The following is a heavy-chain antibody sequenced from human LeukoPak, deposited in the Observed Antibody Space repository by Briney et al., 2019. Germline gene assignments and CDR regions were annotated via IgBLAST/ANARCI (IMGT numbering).Heavy chain of an antibody. CDR3: ARGAGVAAAGAYYFDY. V-gene: IGHV1-2*02. CDR1: GYTFTGYY. Sequence: ASVKVSCKASGYTFTGYYMHWVRQAPGQGLEWMGWINPNSGGTNYAQKFQGRVTMTRDTSISTAYMELSRLRSDDTAVYYCARGAGVAAAGAYYFDYWGQGNLVTVSA. CDR2: INPNSGGT. J-gene: IGHJ4*02. D-gene: IGHD6-13*01.